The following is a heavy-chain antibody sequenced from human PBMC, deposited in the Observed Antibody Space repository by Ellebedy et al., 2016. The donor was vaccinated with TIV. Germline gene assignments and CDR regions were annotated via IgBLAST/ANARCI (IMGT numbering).Heavy chain of an antibody. CDR1: GFSFRSYW. CDR2: IRQDGSEK. J-gene: IGHJ3*02. Sequence: GGSLRLSCGASGFSFRSYWMTWVRQAPGKGLEWVANIRQDGSEKYYVDSVKGRFTISRDNAKNSLYLQMNSLRAEDTAVYYCATDGSYGDYRSPAHAFEKWGQGTLVIVSS. D-gene: IGHD4-17*01. CDR3: ATDGSYGDYRSPAHAFEK. V-gene: IGHV3-7*01.